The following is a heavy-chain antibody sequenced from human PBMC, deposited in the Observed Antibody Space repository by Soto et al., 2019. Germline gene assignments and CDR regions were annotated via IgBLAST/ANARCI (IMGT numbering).Heavy chain of an antibody. V-gene: IGHV1-18*04. D-gene: IGHD4-17*01. CDR1: GYTFTSDG. CDR2: ISVYNGNT. Sequence: VQLVQSGTEVKKPGASVKVSCKASGYTFTSDGISWVRQAPGQGLEWMGWISVYNGNTNYAQNLQDRVTMTIDTSTNTAYMELRSLRSDDTAVYHCARDGDYRFDPWGQGTLVTVSS. J-gene: IGHJ5*02. CDR3: ARDGDYRFDP.